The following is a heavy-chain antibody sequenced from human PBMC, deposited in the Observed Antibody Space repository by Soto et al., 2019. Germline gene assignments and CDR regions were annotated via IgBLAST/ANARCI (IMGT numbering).Heavy chain of an antibody. D-gene: IGHD6-13*01. Sequence: EVQLVESGGGLVQPGGSLRLSCEASGFTFSSRWMTWVRQGPGKGLERVANIKQDENGKDYVDSVKGRFTISRDNAKNSLYLQMNSLRAEDRAVYYCATHDGPAAAGLVLDFWGQGTLVTVSS. J-gene: IGHJ4*02. CDR2: IKQDENGK. CDR1: GFTFSSRW. CDR3: ATHDGPAAAGLVLDF. V-gene: IGHV3-7*02.